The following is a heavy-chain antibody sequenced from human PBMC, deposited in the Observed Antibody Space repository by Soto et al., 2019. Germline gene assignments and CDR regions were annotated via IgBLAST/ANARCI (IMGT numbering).Heavy chain of an antibody. CDR3: AREYAFLEWLLKENYYYYGMDV. CDR2: IKQDGSEK. D-gene: IGHD3-3*02. V-gene: IGHV3-7*01. Sequence: GGSLRLSCAASGFTFSSYWMTWVRQAPGKGLGWVANIKQDGSEKYYVDSVKGRFTISRDNAKNSLYLQMNSLRAEDSAVYYCAREYAFLEWLLKENYYYYGMDVWGQGTTVTVS. J-gene: IGHJ6*02. CDR1: GFTFSSYW.